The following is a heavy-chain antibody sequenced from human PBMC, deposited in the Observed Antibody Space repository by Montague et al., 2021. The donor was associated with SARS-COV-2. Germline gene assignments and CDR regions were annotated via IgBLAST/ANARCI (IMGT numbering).Heavy chain of an antibody. V-gene: IGHV4-59*01. Sequence: SETLSLTCTVSGGSISSYYWSWIRQPPGKGLEWIGYIYYSGSTNYNPSLKSRVTISVDTSKNQFSLKVRSVTAADTAAYYCARVDYYDSTCYYDYWGQGTLVTVSS. D-gene: IGHD3-22*01. J-gene: IGHJ4*01. CDR1: GGSISSYY. CDR2: IYYSGST. CDR3: ARVDYYDSTCYYDY.